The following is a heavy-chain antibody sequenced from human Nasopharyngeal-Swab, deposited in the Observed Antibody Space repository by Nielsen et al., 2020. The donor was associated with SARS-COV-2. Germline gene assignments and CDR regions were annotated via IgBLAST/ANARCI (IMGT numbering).Heavy chain of an antibody. J-gene: IGHJ4*02. V-gene: IGHV4-39*01. D-gene: IGHD3-10*01. CDR2: IYYSGST. CDR1: GCSISISSYY. CDR3: ARSSNVLLWFGEFYYFDY. Sequence: LRLSCTVSGCSISISSYYCRWIRQPPWKGLEWIGSIYYSGSTYYNPSLKSRVTISVDTSKNQFSLKLSSVTAADTAVYYCARSSNVLLWFGEFYYFDYWGQGTLVTVSS.